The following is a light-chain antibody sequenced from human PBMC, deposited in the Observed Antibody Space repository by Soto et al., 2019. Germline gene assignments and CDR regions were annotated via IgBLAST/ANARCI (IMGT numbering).Light chain of an antibody. CDR2: DVT. CDR3: SSYTSSPSYV. J-gene: IGLJ1*01. Sequence: QSALTQPASVSGSPGQSITISCTGTSSDIGGYNYVSWYQHHPGKAPKLMIYDVTNRPSGVSNRFSGSKSGNTASLTISGLQAEDEADYYCSSYTSSPSYVFGTGTKVTVL. V-gene: IGLV2-14*03. CDR1: SSDIGGYNY.